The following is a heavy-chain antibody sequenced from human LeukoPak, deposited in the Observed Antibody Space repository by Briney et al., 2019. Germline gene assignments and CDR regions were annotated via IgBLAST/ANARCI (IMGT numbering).Heavy chain of an antibody. CDR1: GFTFSDYY. Sequence: GGSLRLSCAASGFTFSDYYMSWIRQAPGKGLERVAKINPDGSEKYYVDSVKGRFTISRDNAKNSVYVQMNSLRADDTAVYFCAKEEWFRFDIWGQGTSVTVSS. CDR2: INPDGSEK. D-gene: IGHD3-10*01. CDR3: AKEEWFRFDI. V-gene: IGHV3-7*01. J-gene: IGHJ4*02.